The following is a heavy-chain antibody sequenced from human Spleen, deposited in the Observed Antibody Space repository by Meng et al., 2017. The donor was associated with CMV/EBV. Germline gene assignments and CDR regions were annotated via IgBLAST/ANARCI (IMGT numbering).Heavy chain of an antibody. CDR3: ARVFQVVPVAIPGEVGY. V-gene: IGHV3-49*04. D-gene: IGHD2-2*02. CDR2: IRRKGYGGTT. Sequence: GGSLRLSCTTSGFTFGDFAMTWVRQAPGKGLEWVGFIRRKGYGGTTEYAASVKGRFTISRDNAKNSLYLQMNSLRAEDTAVYYCARVFQVVPVAIPGEVGYWGQGTLVTVSS. CDR1: GFTFGDFA. J-gene: IGHJ4*02.